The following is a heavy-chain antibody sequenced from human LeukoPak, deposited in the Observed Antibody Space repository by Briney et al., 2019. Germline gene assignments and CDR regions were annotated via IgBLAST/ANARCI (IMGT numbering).Heavy chain of an antibody. D-gene: IGHD5-12*01. CDR2: INHSGST. V-gene: IGHV4-34*01. CDR1: GGSFSGYC. J-gene: IGHJ5*02. Sequence: IPSETLSLTCAVYGGSFSGYCWSWIRQPPGKGLEWIGEINHSGSTNYNPSLKSRVTISVDTSKNQFSLKLSSVTAADTAVYYCARALGATPSNWFDPWGQGTLVTVSS. CDR3: ARALGATPSNWFDP.